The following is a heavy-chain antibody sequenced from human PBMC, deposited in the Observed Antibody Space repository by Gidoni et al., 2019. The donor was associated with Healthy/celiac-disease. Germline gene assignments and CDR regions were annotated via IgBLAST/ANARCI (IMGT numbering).Heavy chain of an antibody. J-gene: IGHJ4*02. CDR2: ISWNSGSI. V-gene: IGHV3-9*01. CDR1: GFTFADYA. Sequence: EVQLVESGGGLVQPGRSLRLSCAASGFTFADYAMHWVRQAPGKGLEWVSGISWNSGSIGYADSVKGRFTISRDNAKNSLYLQMNSLRAEDTALYYCAKDMAPYSSSWYGVDYWGQGTLVTVSS. CDR3: AKDMAPYSSSWYGVDY. D-gene: IGHD6-13*01.